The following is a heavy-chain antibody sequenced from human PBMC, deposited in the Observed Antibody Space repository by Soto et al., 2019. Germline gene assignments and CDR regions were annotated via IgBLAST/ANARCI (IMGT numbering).Heavy chain of an antibody. D-gene: IGHD3-9*01. CDR1: GFSLSTSGVG. CDR3: AHSRKSYYDILTGYNY. Sequence: QITLKESGPTLVKPTQTLTLTCTFSGFSLSTSGVGVAWIRQPPGKALEWLALIYWDDDKRYSPSLKSRLTSTKDTSKNQVVLTMTNMDPGDTATYYCAHSRKSYYDILTGYNYWGQGTLVTVSS. CDR2: IYWDDDK. V-gene: IGHV2-5*02. J-gene: IGHJ4*02.